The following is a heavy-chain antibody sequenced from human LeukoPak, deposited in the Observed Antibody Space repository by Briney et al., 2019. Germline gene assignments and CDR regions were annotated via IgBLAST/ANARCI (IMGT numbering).Heavy chain of an antibody. D-gene: IGHD3-22*01. CDR3: ARGLYYYDSSGYYSAKVDY. V-gene: IGHV4-34*01. CDR1: GGSFSGYY. CDR2: INHGGST. Sequence: SETLSLTCAVYGGSFSGYYWSWIRQPPGKGLEWIGEINHGGSTNCNPSLKSRVTISVDTSKNQFSLKLSSVTAADTAVYYCARGLYYYDSSGYYSAKVDYWGQGTLVTVSS. J-gene: IGHJ4*02.